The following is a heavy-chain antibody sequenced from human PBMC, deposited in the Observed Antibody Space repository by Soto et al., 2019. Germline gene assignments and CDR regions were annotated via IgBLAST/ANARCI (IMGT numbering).Heavy chain of an antibody. Sequence: QVQLQESGPGLVKPSQTLSLTCTVSGGSISSGGYYWSWIRQHPGKGLEWIGYIYYSGSTYYNPSLKSRVTISVDTSKNQFSRKLSSVTAADTAVYYCARGFGGCSSTSCYFSSNWFAPWGQGTLVTVSS. D-gene: IGHD2-2*01. V-gene: IGHV4-31*03. CDR2: IYYSGST. CDR1: GGSISSGGYY. CDR3: ARGFGGCSSTSCYFSSNWFAP. J-gene: IGHJ5*02.